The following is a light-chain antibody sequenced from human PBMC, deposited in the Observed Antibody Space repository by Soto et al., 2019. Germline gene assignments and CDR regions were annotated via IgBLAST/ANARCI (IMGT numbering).Light chain of an antibody. CDR2: EVS. Sequence: QSVVTQPASVSGSLGQSITISCTGTSSDVGGYNYVSWYQQHPGKAPKLMIYEVSNRPSGVSNRFSGSKSGNTASLTISGLQAEDEADYYCSSYTSSSTYVFGTGTKVTVL. V-gene: IGLV2-14*01. CDR1: SSDVGGYNY. J-gene: IGLJ1*01. CDR3: SSYTSSSTYV.